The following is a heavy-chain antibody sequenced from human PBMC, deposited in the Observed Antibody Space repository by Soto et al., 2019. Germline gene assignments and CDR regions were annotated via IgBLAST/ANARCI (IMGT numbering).Heavy chain of an antibody. Sequence: EVLLVESGGGLVQPGGSMRLSCSVSGFTFSTYSMNWVRQAPGKGLEWVSYIRSSDRTIYYADSVKGRFTISSDNAENSLYLQMNSLRAEDTAVYYCARDSAFSFDYWGQGALVTVSS. CDR2: IRSSDRTI. CDR3: ARDSAFSFDY. J-gene: IGHJ4*02. V-gene: IGHV3-48*01. CDR1: GFTFSTYS.